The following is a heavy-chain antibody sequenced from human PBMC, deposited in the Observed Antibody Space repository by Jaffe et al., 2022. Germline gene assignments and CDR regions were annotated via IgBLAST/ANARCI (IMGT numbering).Heavy chain of an antibody. CDR1: GFSLSNARMG. D-gene: IGHD3-16*02. J-gene: IGHJ4*02. CDR3: ARTSWYYDYIWGSYRPGWFDY. V-gene: IGHV2-26*01. CDR2: IFSNDEK. Sequence: QVTLKESGPVLVKPTETLTLTCTVSGFSLSNARMGVSWIRQPPGKALEWLAHIFSNDEKSYSTSLKSRLTISKDTSKSQVVLTMTNMDPVDTATYYCARTSWYYDYIWGSYRPGWFDYWGQGTLVTVSS.